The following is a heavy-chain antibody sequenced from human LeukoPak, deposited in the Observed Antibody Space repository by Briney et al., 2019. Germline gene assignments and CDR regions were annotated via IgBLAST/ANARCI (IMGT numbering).Heavy chain of an antibody. CDR3: AKGREGSYYGPDY. CDR2: ISGSGGSI. Sequence: GGSLRLSCAASGFTLSSYAMSWVRQAPGKGLEWVSTISGSGGSIYYADSVKGRFTISRDNSKNTLYLQMNSLRAEDTAVYYCAKGREGSYYGPDYWGQGTLVTVSS. V-gene: IGHV3-23*01. J-gene: IGHJ4*02. CDR1: GFTLSSYA. D-gene: IGHD1-26*01.